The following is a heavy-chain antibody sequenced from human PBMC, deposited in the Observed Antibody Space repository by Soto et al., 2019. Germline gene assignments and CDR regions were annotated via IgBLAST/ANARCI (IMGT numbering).Heavy chain of an antibody. CDR3: ATMGTSATGLYDFDY. V-gene: IGHV4-30-4*01. CDR1: GGSISSGNYY. CDR2: ISYSGST. Sequence: QVQLQESGPGLVKPSQTLSLTCTVSGGSISSGNYYWSWIRQPPGKGLEWVGFISYSGSTYYNTSLKSRVTISVDTSKNQCTLNLKSVTAADTAVCYCATMGTSATGLYDFDYWGQGTLVTVSS. D-gene: IGHD1-7*01. J-gene: IGHJ4*02.